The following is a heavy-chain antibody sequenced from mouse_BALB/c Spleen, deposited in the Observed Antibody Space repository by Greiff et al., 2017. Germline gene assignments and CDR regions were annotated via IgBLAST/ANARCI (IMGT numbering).Heavy chain of an antibody. J-gene: IGHJ4*01. CDR1: GYTFTSYW. CDR3: AREDWDY. Sequence: VQLQESGAELAKPGASVKMSCKASGYTFTSYWMHWVKQRPGQGLEWIGYINPSTGYTEYNQKFKDKATLTADKSSSTAYMQLSSLTSEDSAVYYCAREDWDYWGQGTSVTVSS. V-gene: IGHV1-7*01. CDR2: INPSTGYT.